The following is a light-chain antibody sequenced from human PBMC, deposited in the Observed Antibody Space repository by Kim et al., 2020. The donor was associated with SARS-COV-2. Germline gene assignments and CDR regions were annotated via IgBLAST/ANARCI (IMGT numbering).Light chain of an antibody. CDR3: AAGDDGVV. Sequence: QAVVTQPPSASGTPGQRVTISCSGSSNYVYWYQQLPGAAPKLLIYKNSERPSGVPDRFSGSKSGTSASLAISGLRSEDEADYYCAAGDDGVVFGGGTQLTVL. CDR1: SNY. V-gene: IGLV1-47*01. J-gene: IGLJ2*01. CDR2: KNS.